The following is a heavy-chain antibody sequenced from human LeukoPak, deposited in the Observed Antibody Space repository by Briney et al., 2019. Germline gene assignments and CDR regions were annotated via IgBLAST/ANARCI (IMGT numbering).Heavy chain of an antibody. CDR2: MKPDGSEK. D-gene: IGHD1-14*01. CDR1: GFTLSSYW. V-gene: IGHV3-7*01. Sequence: PGGSLRLSCAGSGFTLSSYWMSWVRQAPGKGLEWVANMKPDGSEKYYVDSVRGRFTISRDNAKNSLYLQMNSLRAEDTAVYYCARSGAGSDYWGQGTLVTVSS. J-gene: IGHJ4*02. CDR3: ARSGAGSDY.